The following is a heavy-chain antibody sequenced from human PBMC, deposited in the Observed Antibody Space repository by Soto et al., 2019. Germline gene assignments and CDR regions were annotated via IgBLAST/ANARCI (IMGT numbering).Heavy chain of an antibody. V-gene: IGHV1-2*02. CDR1: RYTVTGHY. Sequence: ASGKVSCKAPRYTVTGHYIHWVRQAPGQGLEWMGWINPNSGGTNYAQKFQGRVTMTRDTSISTAYMELSRLRSDDTAVYYCARVWDSYYGSGRGAFDIWGQGTMVTVSS. D-gene: IGHD3-10*01. CDR3: ARVWDSYYGSGRGAFDI. J-gene: IGHJ3*02. CDR2: INPNSGGT.